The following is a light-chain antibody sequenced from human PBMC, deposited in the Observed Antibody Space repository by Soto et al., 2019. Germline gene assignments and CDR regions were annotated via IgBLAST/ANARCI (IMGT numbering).Light chain of an antibody. CDR2: GAS. J-gene: IGKJ1*01. Sequence: DIVLTQSPGTLSLSPGERAALSCRASQSVSSSYLAWYQQKPGQAPRLLIYGASTRATGIPARLSGSGSGTEFTLAISSLQSEDFALYYCQQSYSTLWTFGQGTKVDIK. CDR1: QSVSSSY. CDR3: QQSYSTLWT. V-gene: IGKV3-20*01.